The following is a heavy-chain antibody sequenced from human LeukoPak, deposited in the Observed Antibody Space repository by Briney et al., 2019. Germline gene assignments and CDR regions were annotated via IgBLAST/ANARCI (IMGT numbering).Heavy chain of an antibody. Sequence: SVKVACKAFGDTFSTYSINWVRQAPGQGLEWMGGIIPLFATPNYAQKFQDRVTITADKSTSTAYMELSSLRSEDTAVYYCAKVPRITMIVVVIDAFDIWGQGTMVTVSS. D-gene: IGHD3-22*01. J-gene: IGHJ3*02. CDR2: IIPLFATP. V-gene: IGHV1-69*06. CDR3: AKVPRITMIVVVIDAFDI. CDR1: GDTFSTYS.